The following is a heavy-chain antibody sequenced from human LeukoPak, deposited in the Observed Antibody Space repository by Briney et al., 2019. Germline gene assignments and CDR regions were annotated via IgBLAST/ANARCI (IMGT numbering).Heavy chain of an antibody. Sequence: GGSLRLSCAASGFTFSSYWMHWVRQAPGKGLVWVSRINSDGSSTSYADSVKGRFTISRDNAKNTLYLQMNSLRAEDTAVYYCARGKQQLPYYYYGMDVWGQGTTVTVSS. CDR1: GFTFSSYW. V-gene: IGHV3-74*01. D-gene: IGHD6-13*01. J-gene: IGHJ6*02. CDR3: ARGKQQLPYYYYGMDV. CDR2: INSDGSST.